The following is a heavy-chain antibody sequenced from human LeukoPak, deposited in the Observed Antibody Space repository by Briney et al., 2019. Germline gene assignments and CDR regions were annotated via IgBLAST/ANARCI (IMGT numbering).Heavy chain of an antibody. CDR1: GYSFTSYW. V-gene: IGHV5-51*01. D-gene: IGHD3-22*01. J-gene: IGHJ3*02. CDR3: ARHERYDSSGYLRPGAFDI. Sequence: GESLKISCKGSGYSFTSYWIARERQMPGKGLELMGIFYPGDSNTKYSPSFQGHVTISADKSITTAYLQWSSLKASDSAMYYCARHERYDSSGYLRPGAFDIWGQGTMVTVSS. CDR2: FYPGDSNT.